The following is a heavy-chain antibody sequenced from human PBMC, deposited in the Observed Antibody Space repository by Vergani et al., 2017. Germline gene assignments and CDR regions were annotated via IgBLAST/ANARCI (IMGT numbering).Heavy chain of an antibody. Sequence: QVQLVQSGAEVKKPGASVKVSCKASGYTFTGYYMHWVRQAPGQGLEWMGWINPNSGGTNYAQKFQGRVTMTRDTSTSTVYMELSSLRSEDTAVYYCARDFGYYDILTGYYVPSPSDYWGQGTLVTVSS. V-gene: IGHV1-2*02. CDR2: INPNSGGT. D-gene: IGHD3-9*01. CDR1: GYTFTGYY. CDR3: ARDFGYYDILTGYYVPSPSDY. J-gene: IGHJ4*02.